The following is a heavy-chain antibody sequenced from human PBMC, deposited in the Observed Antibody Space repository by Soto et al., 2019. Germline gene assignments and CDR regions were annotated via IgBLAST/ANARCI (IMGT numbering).Heavy chain of an antibody. V-gene: IGHV4-39*01. Sequence: SETLSLTCTVSGGSISSSSYYWGWIRQPPGKGLEWIGSIYYSGSTYYNPSLKSRVTISVDTSKNQFSLKLSSVTAADTAVYYCARHGNYYDSSGYYGWFDPWGQGTLVTVSS. J-gene: IGHJ5*02. D-gene: IGHD3-22*01. CDR2: IYYSGST. CDR3: ARHGNYYDSSGYYGWFDP. CDR1: GGSISSSSYY.